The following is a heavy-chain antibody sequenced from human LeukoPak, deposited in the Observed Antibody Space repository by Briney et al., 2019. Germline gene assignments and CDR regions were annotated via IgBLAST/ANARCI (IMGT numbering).Heavy chain of an antibody. D-gene: IGHD3-22*01. CDR2: XXPRDSDT. J-gene: IGHJ4*01. CDR3: ATQPPNYDSTGYYFFGH. V-gene: IGHV5-51*01. Sequence: XXXPRDSDTKYSPSFQGQVVISADKSINTAYLQWSSLKASDTATYYCATQPPNYDSTGYYFFGHWGQGTLVTVSP.